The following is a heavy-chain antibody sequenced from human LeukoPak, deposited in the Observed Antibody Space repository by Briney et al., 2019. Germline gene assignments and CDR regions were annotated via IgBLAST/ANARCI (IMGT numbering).Heavy chain of an antibody. CDR2: IWYDGSNK. V-gene: IGHV3-33*08. CDR3: ARDLQGSYYDSSGS. J-gene: IGHJ5*02. Sequence: GRSLRLSCAASGFTFSSYDMHWVRQAPGKGLEWVAVIWYDGSNKYYADSVKGRFTISRDNSKNTLYLQMNSLRAEDTAVYYCARDLQGSYYDSSGSWGQGTLVTVSS. CDR1: GFTFSSYD. D-gene: IGHD3-22*01.